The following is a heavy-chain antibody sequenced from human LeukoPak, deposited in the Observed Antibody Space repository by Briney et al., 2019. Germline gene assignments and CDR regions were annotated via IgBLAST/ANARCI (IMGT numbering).Heavy chain of an antibody. CDR3: ARVPMAYYYDSSGYMDV. V-gene: IGHV4-30-4*08. CDR1: GGSISSGDYY. J-gene: IGHJ6*04. Sequence: SETPSLTCTVSGGSISSGDYYWSWIRQPPGKGLEWIGYIYYSGSTYYNPSLKSRVTISVDTSKNQFSLKLSSVTAADTAVYYCARVPMAYYYDSSGYMDVWGKGTTVTVSS. CDR2: IYYSGST. D-gene: IGHD3-22*01.